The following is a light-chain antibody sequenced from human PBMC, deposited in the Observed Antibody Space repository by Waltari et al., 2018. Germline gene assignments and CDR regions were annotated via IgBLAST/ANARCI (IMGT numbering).Light chain of an antibody. J-gene: IGKJ5*01. CDR1: QGVSTY. CDR3: QQFNNYPST. CDR2: AAS. V-gene: IGKV1-9*01. Sequence: IQLTQSPSSLSASVGDRVTITCRASQGVSTYQAWYQHKPGRAPKLLISAASTLQSGVPSRFSASGSGTDFTLTINSLQPQDFATYYCQQFNNYPSTFGQGTRLEIQ.